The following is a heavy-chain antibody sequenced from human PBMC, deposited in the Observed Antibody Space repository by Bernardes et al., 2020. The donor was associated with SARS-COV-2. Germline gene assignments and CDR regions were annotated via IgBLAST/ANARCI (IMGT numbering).Heavy chain of an antibody. CDR3: ARGDIGTSSLFDY. CDR2: IKGDGSEI. V-gene: IGHV3-74*01. D-gene: IGHD6-6*01. CDR1: GFSFSNYW. Sequence: GGSLRLSCAASGFSFSNYWMHWVRQAPGKGLEWVSRIKGDGSEINYADSVRGRFTISRDNAKSTLYLHVITLRAEDTAVYYCARGDIGTSSLFDYWGQGTLVTVSS. J-gene: IGHJ4*02.